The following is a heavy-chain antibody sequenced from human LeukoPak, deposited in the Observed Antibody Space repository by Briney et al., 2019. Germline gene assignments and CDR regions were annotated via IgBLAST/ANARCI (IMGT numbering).Heavy chain of an antibody. CDR3: ARVGHIVVVPAAESWFDP. J-gene: IGHJ5*02. V-gene: IGHV1-69*13. D-gene: IGHD2-2*01. Sequence: SVKVSCKASGGTFSSYAICSVRQAPGQGLEWMGGIIPIFGTAHYAQKFQGRVTITADESTSTAYMELSSPRSEDTAVYYCARVGHIVVVPAAESWFDPWGEGTLVTVSS. CDR2: IIPIFGTA. CDR1: GGTFSSYA.